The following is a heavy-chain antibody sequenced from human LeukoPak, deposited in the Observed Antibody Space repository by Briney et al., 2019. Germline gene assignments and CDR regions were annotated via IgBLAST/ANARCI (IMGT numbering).Heavy chain of an antibody. CDR1: GGTFSSYA. Sequence: SVKVSCKASGGTFSSYAISWVRQAPGQGLEWMGRIIPILGIANYAQKFQGRVTITADKPTSTAYMELSSLRSEDTAVYYCARGGSMIPVNYWGQGTLVTVSS. V-gene: IGHV1-69*04. CDR3: ARGGSMIPVNY. D-gene: IGHD3-16*01. CDR2: IIPILGIA. J-gene: IGHJ4*02.